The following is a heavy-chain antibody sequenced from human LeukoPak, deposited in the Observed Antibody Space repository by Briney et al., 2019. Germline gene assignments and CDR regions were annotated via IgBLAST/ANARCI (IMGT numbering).Heavy chain of an antibody. CDR2: TYYRSKWYN. V-gene: IGHV6-1*01. Sequence: SQTLSLTCAISGDSVSSNSATWNWIRQSPSRGHEWLGRTYYRSKWYNNYAVSVKSRITIIPDTSNNQFSLQLNSVTPEDTAVYYCARAKGGGVDTALAYWGQGTLVTVSS. J-gene: IGHJ4*02. CDR1: GDSVSSNSAT. D-gene: IGHD5-18*01. CDR3: ARAKGGGVDTALAY.